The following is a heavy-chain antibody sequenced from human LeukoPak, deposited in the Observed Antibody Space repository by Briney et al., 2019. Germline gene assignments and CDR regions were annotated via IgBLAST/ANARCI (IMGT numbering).Heavy chain of an antibody. CDR3: ARDSTGTTMPYFDY. J-gene: IGHJ4*02. CDR1: GYTFTSYA. D-gene: IGHD1-1*01. CDR2: INTNTGNP. Sequence: ASVKVSCKASGYTFTSYAMNWVRQAPGQGLEWMGWINTNTGNPTYAQGFTGRFVFSLDTSVSTAYLQISSLKAEDTAVYYCARDSTGTTMPYFDYWGQGTLVTVSS. V-gene: IGHV7-4-1*02.